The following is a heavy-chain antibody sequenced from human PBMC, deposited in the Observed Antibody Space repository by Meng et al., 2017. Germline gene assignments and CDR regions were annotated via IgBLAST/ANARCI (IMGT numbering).Heavy chain of an antibody. J-gene: IGHJ3*02. Sequence: GESLKIFCSASGFTFSSYAMHWVRQAPGKGLEWVAVISYDGSNKYYADSVKGRFTISRDNSKNTLYLQMNSLRAEDTAVYYCARERVLVVVGATDDAFDIWGQGTMVTVSS. D-gene: IGHD1-26*01. CDR1: GFTFSSYA. CDR3: ARERVLVVVGATDDAFDI. CDR2: ISYDGSNK. V-gene: IGHV3-30*01.